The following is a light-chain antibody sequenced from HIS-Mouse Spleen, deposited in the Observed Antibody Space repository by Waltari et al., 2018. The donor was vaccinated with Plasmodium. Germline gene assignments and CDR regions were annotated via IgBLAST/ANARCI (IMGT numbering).Light chain of an antibody. CDR2: AES. J-gene: IGKJ1*01. CDR3: QQSYSTPWT. CDR1: QSISSD. V-gene: IGKV1-39*01. Sequence: DIQMTQSPSSLSASVGDRVTITCRASQSISSDLNWDQQKPGKAPKLLIYAESSLQSGVPSRFSSSEAGTEFTLTISSLQPEDFATYYCQQSYSTPWTFGQGTKVEIK.